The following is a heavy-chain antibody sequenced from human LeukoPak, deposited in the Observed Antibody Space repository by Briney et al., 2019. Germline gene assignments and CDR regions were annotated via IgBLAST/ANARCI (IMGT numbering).Heavy chain of an antibody. CDR1: GFSFDDYA. V-gene: IGHV3-43*02. D-gene: IGHD3-22*01. CDR3: ARESDSSGWYDS. Sequence: HAGGSLRLSCAAPGFSFDDYAIHWVRQAPGKGLEWVSLISGDGGSTFYADSVKGRFTIPRDNSKNSLYLQMSSLRSEDTALYYCARESDSSGWYDSWGQGTLVTVSS. CDR2: ISGDGGST. J-gene: IGHJ5*01.